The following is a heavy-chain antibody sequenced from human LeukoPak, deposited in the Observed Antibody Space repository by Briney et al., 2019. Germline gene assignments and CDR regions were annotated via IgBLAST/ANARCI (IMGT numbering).Heavy chain of an antibody. CDR3: ARVGVPAARRYYYYYMDV. D-gene: IGHD2-2*01. V-gene: IGHV4-34*01. Sequence: PSETLSLTCAVYGGSFSGYYWSWIRQPPGKGLEWIGEINRRGSTNYNPSLKSRVTISVDTSKNQFSLKLSSVTAADTAVYYCARVGVPAARRYYYYYMDVWGKGTTVTVSS. CDR2: INRRGST. CDR1: GGSFSGYY. J-gene: IGHJ6*03.